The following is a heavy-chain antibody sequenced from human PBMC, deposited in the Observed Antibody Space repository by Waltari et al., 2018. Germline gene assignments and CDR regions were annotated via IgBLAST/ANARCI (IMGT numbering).Heavy chain of an antibody. D-gene: IGHD3-9*01. CDR2: INPNSGGT. J-gene: IGHJ4*02. CDR1: GYTFTGYY. CDR3: ATRYFDWLGGPGGFDY. Sequence: QVQLVQSGAEVKKPGASVKVSCKASGYTFTGYYMHWVRHAPGQGLEWMGWINPNSGGTNYAQKFQGRVTMTRDTSISTAYMELSRLRSDDTAVYYCATRYFDWLGGPGGFDYWGQGTLVTVSS. V-gene: IGHV1-2*02.